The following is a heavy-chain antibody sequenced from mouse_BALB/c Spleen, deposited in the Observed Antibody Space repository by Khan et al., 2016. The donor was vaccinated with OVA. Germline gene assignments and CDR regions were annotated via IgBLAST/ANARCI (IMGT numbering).Heavy chain of an antibody. Sequence: EVQLVESGPGLVKPSQSLYLTCTVTGYSITSDYAWDWIRQFPGNKLEWMGYISYAGSTSYTPSLKSRISITRDTSKNPFFLQLNCVTTEDTATIYCAKKKVYRYAMDYWGKRTAVTVP. CDR3: AKKKVYRYAMDY. J-gene: IGHJ4*01. CDR1: GYSITSDYA. CDR2: ISYAGST. D-gene: IGHD2-14*01. V-gene: IGHV3-2*02.